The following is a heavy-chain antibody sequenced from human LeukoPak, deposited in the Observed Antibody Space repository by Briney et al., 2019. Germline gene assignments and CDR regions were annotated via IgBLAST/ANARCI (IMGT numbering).Heavy chain of an antibody. D-gene: IGHD3-10*01. J-gene: IGHJ4*02. CDR3: ARQDWALVVQGGLYY. CDR1: GGSISSSSYY. Sequence: PSETLSLTCTVSGGSISSSSYYWGWIRQPPGKGLEWIGSIYYSGSTYYNPSLKSRVTISVDTSKNQFSLKLSSVTAADTAVYYCARQDWALVVQGGLYYWGQGTLVTVSS. CDR2: IYYSGST. V-gene: IGHV4-39*01.